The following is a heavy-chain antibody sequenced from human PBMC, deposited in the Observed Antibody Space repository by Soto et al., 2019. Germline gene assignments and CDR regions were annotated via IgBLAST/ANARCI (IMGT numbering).Heavy chain of an antibody. CDR2: IYYSGST. J-gene: IGHJ4*02. CDR1: GGATTSDNY. V-gene: IGHV4-30-4*01. Sequence: SETLSLTCTVSGGATTSDNYWTWIRQPPGKGLEWLGHIYYSGSTAYNPSLKRRLALSIDTSKNQFSLKLSSVTGADTAVYFCAREGGLSSDGLYYFDSWGQGTLVTVSS. CDR3: AREGGLSSDGLYYFDS. D-gene: IGHD3-10*01.